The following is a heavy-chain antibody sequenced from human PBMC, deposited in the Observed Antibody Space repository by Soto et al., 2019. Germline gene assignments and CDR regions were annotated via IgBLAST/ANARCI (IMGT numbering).Heavy chain of an antibody. J-gene: IGHJ5*02. CDR3: ARDGSMVRERWFDP. CDR2: INNDGIDT. V-gene: IGHV3-74*03. D-gene: IGHD3-10*01. CDR1: KFTFIGYW. Sequence: EVQLVESGGGVVQPGGSLRLSCAARKFTFIGYWWQWVRQGPGKGLVWVARINNDGIDTTYADSVKGRFTISRDNTKNMVYLEMNSLRADDTAVYYCARDGSMVRERWFDPWGQGTLVTVSS.